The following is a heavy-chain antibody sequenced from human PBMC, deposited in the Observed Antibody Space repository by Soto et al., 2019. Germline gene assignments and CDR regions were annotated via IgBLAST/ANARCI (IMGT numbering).Heavy chain of an antibody. CDR2: INPNSGGT. CDR1: GYTFTGYY. V-gene: IGHV1-2*04. Sequence: GASVKVSCKASGYTFTGYYMHWVRQAPGQGLEWMGWINPNSGGTNYAQKFQGWVTMTRDTSISTAYMELSRLRSDDTAVYYCARDPRVGYYGSGSYYNSLYYGMDVWGQGTTVTVSS. J-gene: IGHJ6*02. CDR3: ARDPRVGYYGSGSYYNSLYYGMDV. D-gene: IGHD3-10*01.